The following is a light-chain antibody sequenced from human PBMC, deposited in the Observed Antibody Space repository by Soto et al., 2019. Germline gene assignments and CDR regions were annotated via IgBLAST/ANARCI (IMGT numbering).Light chain of an antibody. V-gene: IGKV1-27*01. CDR3: QKYNSATLT. CDR1: QDISNH. CDR2: GAS. Sequence: DTQMTQSPSSLSASVGDRVTITCRASQDISNHLAWYQQKPGKIPKNLIYGASTLQSGVPSRFSGSGSGTDFTLTISSLQPEDVATYYCQKYNSATLTFGGGTRVEIK. J-gene: IGKJ4*01.